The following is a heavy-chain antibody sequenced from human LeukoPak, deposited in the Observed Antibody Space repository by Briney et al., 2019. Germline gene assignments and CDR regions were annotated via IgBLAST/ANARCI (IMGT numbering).Heavy chain of an antibody. CDR3: ARAPTSYYYFDY. CDR1: GFTFSNYG. Sequence: GGSLRLSCAASGFTFSNYGMHWVRQAPGKGLEWLAVISYDGSNKYYADSVKGRFTISRDNSKNTLYLQMNSLRAEDTAVYYCARAPTSYYYFDYWGQGTLVTVSS. D-gene: IGHD1-26*01. J-gene: IGHJ4*02. CDR2: ISYDGSNK. V-gene: IGHV3-30*03.